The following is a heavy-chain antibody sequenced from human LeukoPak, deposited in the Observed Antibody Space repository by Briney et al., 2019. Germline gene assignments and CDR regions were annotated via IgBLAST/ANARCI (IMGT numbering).Heavy chain of an antibody. J-gene: IGHJ4*02. CDR1: GFTFRNHG. CDR2: IRSKANTYAT. CDR3: ARGGYYYDSSGYYSLDY. D-gene: IGHD3-22*01. Sequence: PGGSLRLSCVFSGFTFRNHGMHWVRQASGKGLEWVGRIRSKANTYATAYAASVKGRFTISRDDSKNTAYLQMNSLKTEDTAVYYCARGGYYYDSSGYYSLDYWGQGTLVTVSS. V-gene: IGHV3-73*01.